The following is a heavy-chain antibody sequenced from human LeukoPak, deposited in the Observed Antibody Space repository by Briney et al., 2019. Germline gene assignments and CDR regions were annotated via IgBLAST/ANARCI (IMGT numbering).Heavy chain of an antibody. CDR1: GYTFTNYA. CDR2: INTNTGNP. J-gene: IGHJ3*02. V-gene: IGHV7-4-1*02. Sequence: ASVKVSCKASGYTFTNYAMNWVRQAPGQGLEWMGWINTNTGNPTYAQGFTGRFVFSLDTSVSTAYLQISSLKAEDTAVYYCARGRGVELMSIGAFDIWGQGTMVTVSS. D-gene: IGHD1-7*01. CDR3: ARGRGVELMSIGAFDI.